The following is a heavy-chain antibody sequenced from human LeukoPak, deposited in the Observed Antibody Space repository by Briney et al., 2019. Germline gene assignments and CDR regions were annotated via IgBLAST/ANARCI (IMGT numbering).Heavy chain of an antibody. CDR3: ARHQPQDY. CDR2: ISAYNGNT. Sequence: ASVKVSFKPSGYTFTNYGISWGRQAPGQGLEWMGWISAYNGNTNYAQNLQGRGTITTDTSPSTAYMELRSLRSEDTAVYSCARHQPQDYWGQGTLVTVSS. J-gene: IGHJ4*02. CDR1: GYTFTNYG. V-gene: IGHV1-18*01. D-gene: IGHD2-2*01.